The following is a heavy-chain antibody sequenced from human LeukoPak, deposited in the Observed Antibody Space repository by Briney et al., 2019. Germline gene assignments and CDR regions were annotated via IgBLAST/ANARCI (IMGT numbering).Heavy chain of an antibody. CDR2: ISSSSSYI. Sequence: GGSLRLSCAASGFTFSSYSMNWVRQAPGKGLEWVSFISSSSSYIYYADSVKGRFTISRDNAKNSVYLQMNSLRAEDTAVYYCARETSGYDYWGQGTLVTVSS. J-gene: IGHJ4*02. CDR3: ARETSGYDY. CDR1: GFTFSSYS. V-gene: IGHV3-21*01. D-gene: IGHD3-22*01.